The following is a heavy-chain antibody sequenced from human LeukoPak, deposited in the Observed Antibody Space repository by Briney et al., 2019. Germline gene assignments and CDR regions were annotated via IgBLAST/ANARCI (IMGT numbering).Heavy chain of an antibody. J-gene: IGHJ4*02. V-gene: IGHV3-30*02. Sequence: PGGSLRLSCAASGFTFSSYGMHWVRQAPGKGLEWVAFIRYDGSNKYYADSVKGRFTISRDNSKNTLYLQMNSLRAEDAAVYYCAKDRDTMVRGVTVYFDYWGQGTVVTVSS. CDR3: AKDRDTMVRGVTVYFDY. CDR2: IRYDGSNK. D-gene: IGHD3-10*01. CDR1: GFTFSSYG.